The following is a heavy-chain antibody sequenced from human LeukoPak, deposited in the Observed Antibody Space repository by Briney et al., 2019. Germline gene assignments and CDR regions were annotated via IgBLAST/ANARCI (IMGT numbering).Heavy chain of an antibody. D-gene: IGHD3-3*01. J-gene: IGHJ4*02. Sequence: NPSETLSLTCTVSGGSISSSSYYWGWIRQPPGKGLEWIGSIYYSGSTYYNPSLKSRVTISVDTSKNQFSLKLSSVTAADTAVYYCARHGTVNFWSGYYSEPRDYNFDYWGQGTLVTVSS. V-gene: IGHV4-39*01. CDR3: ARHGTVNFWSGYYSEPRDYNFDY. CDR1: GGSISSSSYY. CDR2: IYYSGST.